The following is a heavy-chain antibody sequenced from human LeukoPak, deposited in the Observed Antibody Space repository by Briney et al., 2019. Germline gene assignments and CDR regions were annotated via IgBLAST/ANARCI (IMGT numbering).Heavy chain of an antibody. CDR3: ASTLEMATHRGLDY. Sequence: SETLSLTCTVSGGSVSRGSYYWSWIRQPPGKGLEWIGYIYYSGSTNYNPSLKSRVTISVDTSKSQFSLKLSSVTAADTAVYYCASTLEMATHRGLDYWGQGTLVTVSS. CDR2: IYYSGST. V-gene: IGHV4-61*01. CDR1: GGSVSRGSYY. J-gene: IGHJ4*02. D-gene: IGHD5-24*01.